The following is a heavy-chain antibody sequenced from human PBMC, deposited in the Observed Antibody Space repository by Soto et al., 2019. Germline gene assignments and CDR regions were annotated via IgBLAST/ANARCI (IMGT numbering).Heavy chain of an antibody. Sequence: PGESLQISCKGSGYSFTSYWIGWVRQMPGKGLEWMGIIYPGDSDTRYSPSFQGQVTISADKSISTAYLQWSSLKASDTAMYYCVFCVGYNSNWFDTCGQGSSVTVSS. V-gene: IGHV5-51*01. J-gene: IGHJ5*02. D-gene: IGHD5-12*01. CDR2: IYPGDSDT. CDR1: GYSFTSYW. CDR3: VFCVGYNSNWFDT.